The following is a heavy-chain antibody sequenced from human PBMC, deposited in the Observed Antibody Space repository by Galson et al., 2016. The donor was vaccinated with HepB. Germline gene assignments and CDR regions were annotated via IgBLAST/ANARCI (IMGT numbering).Heavy chain of an antibody. CDR3: ARLSIPDYGDGWYFDD. CDR1: GDSVSSNSAA. D-gene: IGHD4-17*01. J-gene: IGHJ4*02. V-gene: IGHV6-1*01. CDR2: TYHRGKWYY. Sequence: CAISGDSVSSNSAAWNWIRQSSPRGLEWLGRTYHRGKWYYDYAAALESRISIAPDTSNNQFSLHPRSVAPADTAVYYCARLSIPDYGDGWYFDDWGRGIPVTVSS.